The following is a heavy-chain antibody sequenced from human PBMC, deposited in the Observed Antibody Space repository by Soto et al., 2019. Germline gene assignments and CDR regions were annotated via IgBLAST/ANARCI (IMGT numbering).Heavy chain of an antibody. Sequence: QVQLQQWGAGLLKPSETLSLTCGVSGGSFINYYWTWIRQPPGKGLEWSGEISDTGRVTYDPSLKSRLTISMDTSKTQFSLQLFSVTAADTAVYYCAREAATRIDFRSGNSRWLDPWGQGTLVTVSS. CDR3: AREAATRIDFRSGNSRWLDP. CDR2: ISDTGRV. J-gene: IGHJ5*02. V-gene: IGHV4-34*01. D-gene: IGHD3-3*01. CDR1: GGSFINYY.